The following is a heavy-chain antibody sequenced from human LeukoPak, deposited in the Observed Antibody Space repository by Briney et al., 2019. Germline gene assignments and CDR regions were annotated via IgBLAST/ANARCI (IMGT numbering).Heavy chain of an antibody. D-gene: IGHD6-13*01. J-gene: IGHJ4*02. CDR1: GDSISGYS. V-gene: IGHV4-59*08. CDR2: VYYSVTT. Sequence: PSETLSLTCNVSGDSISGYSWSWVRQPPGEGLEWVGYVYYSVTTDYNPTLKSRVTIPVDTSKNQLSLKLTSVSAADTAVYYRARHGGGSSSVFYSDYWGQGALVTVSS. CDR3: ARHGGGSSSVFYSDY.